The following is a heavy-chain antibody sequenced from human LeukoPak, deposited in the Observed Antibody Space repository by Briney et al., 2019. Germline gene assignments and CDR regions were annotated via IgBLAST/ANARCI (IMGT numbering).Heavy chain of an antibody. CDR3: ARFERSTGCY. V-gene: IGHV4-59*01. CDR1: GGSISNYY. Sequence: SETLSLTCTVSGGSISNYYWSWIRQPPGKGLEWIGYIYYSGSTKYNPSLKSRVTISVDTSKNQFSLRLSSVTAADTAVYYCARFERSTGCYWGQGTLVTVSS. CDR2: IYYSGST. D-gene: IGHD2-8*02. J-gene: IGHJ4*02.